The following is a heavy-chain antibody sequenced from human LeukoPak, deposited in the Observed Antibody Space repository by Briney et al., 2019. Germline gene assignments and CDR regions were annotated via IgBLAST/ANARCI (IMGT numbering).Heavy chain of an antibody. CDR3: AKVSPPPSSSWYEDY. Sequence: GGSLRLSCAASGFTFSSYSMNWVRQAPGKGLEWVSAISGSGGSTYYADSVKGRFTISRDNSKNTLYLQMNSLRAEDTAVYYCAKVSPPPSSSWYEDYWGQGTLVTVSS. D-gene: IGHD6-13*01. CDR1: GFTFSSYS. CDR2: ISGSGGST. V-gene: IGHV3-23*01. J-gene: IGHJ4*02.